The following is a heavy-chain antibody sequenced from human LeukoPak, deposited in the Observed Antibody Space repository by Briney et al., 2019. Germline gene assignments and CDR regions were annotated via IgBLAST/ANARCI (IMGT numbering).Heavy chain of an antibody. Sequence: GGSLRLSCAASGFTFSSYAMSWVRQAPGKGLEWVSAIRGSGGSTYYADSVKGRFTISRDNSKNTLYLQMNSLRAEDTAVYYCAKDDYYDSSGYWWFDYWGQGTLVTVSS. J-gene: IGHJ4*02. D-gene: IGHD3-22*01. V-gene: IGHV3-23*01. CDR2: IRGSGGST. CDR1: GFTFSSYA. CDR3: AKDDYYDSSGYWWFDY.